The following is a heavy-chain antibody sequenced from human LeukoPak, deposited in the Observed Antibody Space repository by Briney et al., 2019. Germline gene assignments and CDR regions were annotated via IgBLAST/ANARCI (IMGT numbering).Heavy chain of an antibody. CDR3: ARTDSSGTSYFDY. Sequence: GASVKVSCKASGGTFSSYAISWVRQAPGQGLEWMGRIIPILGIANYAQKFQGRVTITADKSTSTAYMELSSLRSEDTAVYYCARTDSSGTSYFDYWGQGTLVTVSS. V-gene: IGHV1-69*04. CDR2: IIPILGIA. D-gene: IGHD3-22*01. J-gene: IGHJ4*02. CDR1: GGTFSSYA.